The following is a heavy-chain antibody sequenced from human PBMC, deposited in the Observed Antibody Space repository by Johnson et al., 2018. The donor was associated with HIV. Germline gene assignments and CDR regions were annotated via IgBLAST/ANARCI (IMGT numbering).Heavy chain of an antibody. V-gene: IGHV3-48*04. CDR3: AGVIFTSGWSWPFGYPFDF. CDR1: GLTFRNSW. D-gene: IGHD6-19*01. Sequence: EVQLVESGGGLVQPGGSLRLSCAASGLTFRNSWMNWVRQAPGKGLEWVSGISSSGSTIYYADSVKGRFTISRDNAKNSLNLQMNSLGAEDTAVYDCAGVIFTSGWSWPFGYPFDFWAQGPMVPVSS. J-gene: IGHJ3*01. CDR2: ISSSGSTI.